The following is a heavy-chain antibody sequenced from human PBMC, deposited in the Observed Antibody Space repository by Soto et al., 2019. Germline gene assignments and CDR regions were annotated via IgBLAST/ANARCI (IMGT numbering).Heavy chain of an antibody. CDR1: GSTFSSYS. CDR3: ARGHPGVEVTAPYY. CDR2: ISSSSSTI. V-gene: IGHV3-48*01. D-gene: IGHD3-3*01. J-gene: IGHJ4*02. Sequence: GGSLRLSCAASGSTFSSYSMNWVRQAPGKGLEWVSYISSSSSTIYYAGSVRGRFTISRDNSKNTLCLQMNSLRAEDTAVYYCARGHPGVEVTAPYYWGQGTLVTVSS.